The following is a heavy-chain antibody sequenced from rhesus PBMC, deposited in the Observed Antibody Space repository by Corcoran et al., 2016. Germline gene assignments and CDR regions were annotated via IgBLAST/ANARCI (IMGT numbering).Heavy chain of an antibody. CDR1: GGSLSSNY. J-gene: IGHJ1*01. Sequence: QVQLQESGTGGVKPSETLSLTCAVSGGSLSSNYWSWLRQPPGKGLGWIGRISCRGWSNDYNPALKSRVTISTDTSKNQCSLQRSSVTAADTAVYYCARERYSSGWFEFWGQGALVTVSS. V-gene: IGHV4-173*01. CDR3: ARERYSSGWFEF. CDR2: ISCRGWSN. D-gene: IGHD6-31*01.